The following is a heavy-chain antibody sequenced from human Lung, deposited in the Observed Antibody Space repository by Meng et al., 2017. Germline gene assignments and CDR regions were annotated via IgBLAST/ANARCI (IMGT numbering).Heavy chain of an antibody. V-gene: IGHV3-74*01. D-gene: IGHD1-1*01. J-gene: IGHJ1*01. CDR2: INRDGTKP. Sequence: EVQLGVSGGGLVPPGGSLGLSCAASGFTFTDHWMHWVRQGPGKGLVWVSRINRDGTKPTYADSVKGRFTISRDNAKNTLYLQMNNLRAEDTAFYYCTNDRLNHWGQGALVTVSS. CDR1: GFTFTDHW. CDR3: TNDRLNH.